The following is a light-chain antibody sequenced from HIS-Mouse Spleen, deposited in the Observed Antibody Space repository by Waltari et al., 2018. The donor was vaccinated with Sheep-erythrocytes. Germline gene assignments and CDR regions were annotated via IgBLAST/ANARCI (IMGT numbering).Light chain of an antibody. J-gene: IGLJ2*01. CDR2: QDS. CDR3: QAWDSSTAV. CDR1: KLGDKY. Sequence: SYELTQPPSVSVSPGQTASITCSRHKLGDKYACWYQQKPGQSPVLVIYQDSKRPSGIPERFSGSNSGNTATLTISGTQAMDEADYYCQAWDSSTAVFGGGTKLTVL. V-gene: IGLV3-1*01.